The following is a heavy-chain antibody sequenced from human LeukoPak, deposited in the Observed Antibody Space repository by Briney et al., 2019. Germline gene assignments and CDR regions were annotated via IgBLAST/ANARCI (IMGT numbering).Heavy chain of an antibody. CDR3: ARDVTTPSYYYYYMDV. D-gene: IGHD4-11*01. V-gene: IGHV3-66*01. Sequence: GGSLRLSCAASGFTFSSYSMNWVRQAPGKGLEWVSVIYSGGSTYYADSVKGRFTISRDNSKNTLYLQMNSLRAEDTAVYYCARDVTTPSYYYYYMDVWGKGTTVTISS. CDR1: GFTFSSYS. J-gene: IGHJ6*03. CDR2: IYSGGST.